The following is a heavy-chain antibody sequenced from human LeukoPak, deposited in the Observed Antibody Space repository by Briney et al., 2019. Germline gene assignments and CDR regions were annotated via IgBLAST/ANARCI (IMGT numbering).Heavy chain of an antibody. V-gene: IGHV3-30*03. CDR1: GFTFSSYG. D-gene: IGHD6-13*01. Sequence: GGSLRLSCAASGFTFSSYGMHWVRQAPGKGLEWVAVISYDGSNKYYADSVKGRFTISRDNSKNTLYLQMNSLRAEDTAVYYCASSIVADGTSPFGYWGQGTLVTVSS. CDR2: ISYDGSNK. J-gene: IGHJ4*02. CDR3: ASSIVADGTSPFGY.